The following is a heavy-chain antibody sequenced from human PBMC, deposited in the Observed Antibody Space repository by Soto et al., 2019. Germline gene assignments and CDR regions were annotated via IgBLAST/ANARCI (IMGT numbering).Heavy chain of an antibody. V-gene: IGHV3-33*08. CDR1: GFTFTSYS. CDR2: FWYDASSQ. J-gene: IGHJ4*02. D-gene: IGHD6-13*01. Sequence: AGGSLRLSCTTSGFTFTSYSMHWVRQAPGKGLEWVATFWYDASSQTYADSVKGRFTISRDPSRGTVYLLMDSLRTDDTAVYYCVFGSWNQYFFDHWGQESVVTVSS. CDR3: VFGSWNQYFFDH.